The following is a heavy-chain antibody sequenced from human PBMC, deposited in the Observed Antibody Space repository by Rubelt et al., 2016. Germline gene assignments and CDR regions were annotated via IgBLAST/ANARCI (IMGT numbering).Heavy chain of an antibody. V-gene: IGHV4-34*01. D-gene: IGHD5-24*01. Sequence: QVQLQQWGAGLLKPSETLSLTCAVYGGSFSGYYWSWIRQPPGKGLEWIGEINHSGSTNYNPSLKSRVTISVDASKNQFCLKLSSVTAADTAVYYCARDGGDGYNLAFDYWGQGTLVTVSS. CDR2: INHSGST. CDR1: GGSFSGYY. J-gene: IGHJ4*02. CDR3: ARDGGDGYNLAFDY.